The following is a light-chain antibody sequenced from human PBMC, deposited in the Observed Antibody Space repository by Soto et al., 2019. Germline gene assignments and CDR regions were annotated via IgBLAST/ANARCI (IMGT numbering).Light chain of an antibody. CDR2: DVS. Sequence: QSVLTQPRSVSGSPGQSVTISCTGTSSGVGGYNYVSWYQQHPGKAPKLLIYDVSKRPSGVPVRFSGSKSGNTASLTISGLQAEDEADYYCQSYDSSLSAYVFGTGTKVIVL. J-gene: IGLJ1*01. V-gene: IGLV2-11*01. CDR1: SSGVGGYNY. CDR3: QSYDSSLSAYV.